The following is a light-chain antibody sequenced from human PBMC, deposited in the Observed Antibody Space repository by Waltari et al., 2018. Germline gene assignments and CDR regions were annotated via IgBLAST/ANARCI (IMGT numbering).Light chain of an antibody. V-gene: IGLV3-21*04. CDR2: YDT. CDR1: KFGDKR. CDR3: QVWDNDSGLVL. J-gene: IGLJ2*01. Sequence: SYVVTQPPSLSVAPGETAKVTCGGFKFGDKRVHWYQQKQGQAPVLVTYYDTHRPSGIPERFSGSNSGNTATLTISGVEAGDEADYYWQVWDNDSGLVLFGGGTKVTVL.